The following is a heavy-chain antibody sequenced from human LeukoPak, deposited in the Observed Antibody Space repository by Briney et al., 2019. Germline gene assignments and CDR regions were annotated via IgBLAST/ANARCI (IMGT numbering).Heavy chain of an antibody. D-gene: IGHD2/OR15-2a*01. J-gene: IGHJ4*02. V-gene: IGHV1-8*01. CDR2: MNPNSGRT. CDR1: GYTLTSYD. CDR3: TRETFSRYFDY. Sequence: ASVKVSCKASGYTLTSYDINWVRQATGQGLEWMGWMNPNSGRTGYAQNFQGRITITRNTSMSTAYMELSSLRSEDTAVYYCTRETFSRYFDYWGQGTLVTVSS.